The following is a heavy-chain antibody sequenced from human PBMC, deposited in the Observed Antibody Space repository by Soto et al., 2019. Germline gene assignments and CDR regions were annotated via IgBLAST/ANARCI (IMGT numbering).Heavy chain of an antibody. Sequence: SETLSLTCAVSGGSISSGGYSWSWIRQPPGQGLEWIGYIYHSGSTYYNPSLKSRVTISVDRSKNQFSLKLSSVTAADTAVYYCARGRAAAGKGPWFDPWGQGTLVTVSS. V-gene: IGHV4-30-2*01. CDR2: IYHSGST. D-gene: IGHD6-13*01. CDR3: ARGRAAAGKGPWFDP. CDR1: GGSISSGGYS. J-gene: IGHJ5*02.